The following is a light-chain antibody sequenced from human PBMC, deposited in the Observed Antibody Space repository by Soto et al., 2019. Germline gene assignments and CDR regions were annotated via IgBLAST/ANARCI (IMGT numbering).Light chain of an antibody. Sequence: DIQMTQSPSSLSASVGDRVTITCRASQSISSYLNWYQQKPGKAPKLLIYAASSLQSGVPSRFSGSGSGTDFTLTISSLQPEDFATYYCHQSYSTLITFGQGTRREIK. V-gene: IGKV1-39*01. CDR2: AAS. CDR1: QSISSY. CDR3: HQSYSTLIT. J-gene: IGKJ5*01.